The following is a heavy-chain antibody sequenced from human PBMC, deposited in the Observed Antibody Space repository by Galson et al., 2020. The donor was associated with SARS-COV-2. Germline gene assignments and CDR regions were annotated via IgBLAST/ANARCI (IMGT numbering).Heavy chain of an antibody. CDR1: GFTFSSYG. CDR2: IWHDGSNK. J-gene: IGHJ6*02. Sequence: GGSLRLSCAASGFTFSSYGMPWVRQAPGKWLEWVATIWHDGSNKYYADSGKGRFTISRDTSKNTLYLQMNSLRAEETAVYYCARQITDYDILTGFAEPYYYCYGMYGWGQGSTVTVSS. V-gene: IGHV3-33*01. CDR3: ARQITDYDILTGFAEPYYYCYGMYG. D-gene: IGHD3-9*01.